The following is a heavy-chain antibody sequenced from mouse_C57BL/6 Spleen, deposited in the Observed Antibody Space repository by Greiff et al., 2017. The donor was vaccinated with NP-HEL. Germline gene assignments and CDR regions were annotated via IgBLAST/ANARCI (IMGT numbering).Heavy chain of an antibody. CDR2: IHPNSGST. CDR3: AREKGYGYVFAY. V-gene: IGHV1-64*01. D-gene: IGHD2-2*01. Sequence: VQLQQPGAELVKPGASVKLSCKASGYTFTSYWMHWVKQRPGQGLEWIGMIHPNSGSTNYNEKFKSKATLTVDKSSSTAYMQLSSLTSEDSAVYYCAREKGYGYVFAYWGQGTLVTVSA. J-gene: IGHJ3*01. CDR1: GYTFTSYW.